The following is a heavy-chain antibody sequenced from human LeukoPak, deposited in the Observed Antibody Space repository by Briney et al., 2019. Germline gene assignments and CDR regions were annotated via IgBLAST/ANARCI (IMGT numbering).Heavy chain of an antibody. D-gene: IGHD3-22*01. J-gene: IGHJ3*02. CDR2: ISGSGGST. Sequence: GGSLRLSCAVSGFTFSSYAMSWVRQAPGKGLEWVSAISGSGGSTYYADSVEGRFTISRDNSKNTLYLQMNSLRAEDTAVYYCAKGTTYYYDSSGYYLSAFDIWGQGTMVTVSS. CDR3: AKGTTYYYDSSGYYLSAFDI. CDR1: GFTFSSYA. V-gene: IGHV3-23*01.